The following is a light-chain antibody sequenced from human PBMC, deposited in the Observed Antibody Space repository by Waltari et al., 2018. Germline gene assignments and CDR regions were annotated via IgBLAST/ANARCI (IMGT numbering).Light chain of an antibody. CDR1: EVGHKY. Sequence: SYELTQPHSVSVSPGQTATITCSGDEVGHKYACWYQQKPGQSPVLVIYQDSKRPTGIPERFSGSNSGNTATLTISGTQAMDEADYYCQAWDSSTAVFGGGTKLTVL. CDR2: QDS. V-gene: IGLV3-1*01. J-gene: IGLJ2*01. CDR3: QAWDSSTAV.